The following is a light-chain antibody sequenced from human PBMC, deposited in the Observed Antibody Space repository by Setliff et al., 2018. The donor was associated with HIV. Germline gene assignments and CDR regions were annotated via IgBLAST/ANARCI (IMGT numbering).Light chain of an antibody. CDR3: CSYAGKFTWV. J-gene: IGLJ3*02. V-gene: IGLV2-11*01. CDR2: DAN. Sequence: SVLTQPRSVSGSPGQSVTISCTGTSSDVGDYNHVSWYQQHPGKAPKLIIYDANKRPSGVPDRFSASKSGNTASLTISGLQAEDEADYYCSYAGKFTWVLGGGTKVTVL. CDR1: SSDVGDYNH.